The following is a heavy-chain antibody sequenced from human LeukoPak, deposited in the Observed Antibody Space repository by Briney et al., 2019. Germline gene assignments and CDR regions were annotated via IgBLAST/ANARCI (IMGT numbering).Heavy chain of an antibody. Sequence: GGSLRLSCAASGFTFSNYWMSWVRQAPGKGLEWVSAISGSGGSTYYADSVKGRFTISRDNSKNTLYLQMNSLRAEDTAVYYCAKDLGSSSWDDAFDIWGQGTMVTVSS. CDR2: ISGSGGST. D-gene: IGHD6-13*01. CDR1: GFTFSNYW. V-gene: IGHV3-23*01. CDR3: AKDLGSSSWDDAFDI. J-gene: IGHJ3*02.